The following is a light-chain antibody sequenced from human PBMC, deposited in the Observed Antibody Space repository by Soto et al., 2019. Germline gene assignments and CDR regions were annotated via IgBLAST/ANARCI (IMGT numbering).Light chain of an antibody. CDR1: RSVSTY. Sequence: DIQLTQSPSSLSASVGDRVSITCRASRSVSTYVNWYQHTPGKAPKLLIHVASRLQSGVPSRFSGSGSGTDFTLTISSLRPEDFATYYCQQSFTTPRTFGQGTRVEIK. J-gene: IGKJ1*01. V-gene: IGKV1-39*01. CDR2: VAS. CDR3: QQSFTTPRT.